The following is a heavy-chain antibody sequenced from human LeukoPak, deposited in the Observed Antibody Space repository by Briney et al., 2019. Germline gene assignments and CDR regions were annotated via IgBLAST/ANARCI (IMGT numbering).Heavy chain of an antibody. J-gene: IGHJ3*02. D-gene: IGHD1-20*01. Sequence: GGSLRLSCAASGFTFSDYYMSWIRQAPGKGLEWISYISSSGSTIYYADSVKGRFTISRDNAKNSLYLQMNSLRAEDTAVYYCAKLTNRQLNSWNHRPKGFDIWGQGTMVTVSS. V-gene: IGHV3-11*01. CDR1: GFTFSDYY. CDR3: AKLTNRQLNSWNHRPKGFDI. CDR2: ISSSGSTI.